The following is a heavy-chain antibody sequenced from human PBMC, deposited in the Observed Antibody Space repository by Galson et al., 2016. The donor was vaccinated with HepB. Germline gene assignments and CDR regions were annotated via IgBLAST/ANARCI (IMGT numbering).Heavy chain of an antibody. J-gene: IGHJ4*02. CDR2: ISGSSGYI. CDR1: GFTFSTSG. Sequence: SLRLSCAASGFTFSTSGMNWVRQAPGKRLEWVSSISGSSGYIEYADPVKGRFTISRDNAKNSVYLQMDSLRAEDTAVYYCARYRGQPPPRYVDYWGQGTLVTVAS. D-gene: IGHD2-15*01. CDR3: ARYRGQPPPRYVDY. V-gene: IGHV3-21*01.